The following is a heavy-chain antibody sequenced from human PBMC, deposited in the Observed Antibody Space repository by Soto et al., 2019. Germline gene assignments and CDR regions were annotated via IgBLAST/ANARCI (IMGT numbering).Heavy chain of an antibody. D-gene: IGHD3-16*01. CDR2: VYHVGTP. V-gene: IGHV4-4*02. CDR1: GDSLSTSYW. Sequence: QVHLQESGPQLVKPSETLSLTCAVSGDSLSTSYWWTWVRQSPGKGLQWIGQVYHVGTPSYNPALKSRVIISVDKPKNQFSLKLTSMSAADTAVYFCARASYGLGFFDYWGQGSLVAVSS. J-gene: IGHJ4*02. CDR3: ARASYGLGFFDY.